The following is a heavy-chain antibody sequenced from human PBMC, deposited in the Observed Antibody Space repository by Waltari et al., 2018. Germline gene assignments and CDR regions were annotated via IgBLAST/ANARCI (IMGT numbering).Heavy chain of an antibody. CDR2: IKQDGSEK. D-gene: IGHD6-13*01. J-gene: IGHJ4*02. CDR1: GLGFSHYW. Sequence: EVQLVESGGGLAQPGGSLRLSCAAPGLGFSHYWRTWVRQASGKGPEWVANIKQDGSEKYYMDSVKGRFTISRDNAKNSLYLQMNNLRVEDTAVYYCTRGGRDSSWYWRDWGQGTLVTVSS. V-gene: IGHV3-7*01. CDR3: TRGGRDSSWYWRD.